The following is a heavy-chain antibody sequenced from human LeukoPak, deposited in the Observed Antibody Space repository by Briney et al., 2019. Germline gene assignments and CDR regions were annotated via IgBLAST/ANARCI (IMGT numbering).Heavy chain of an antibody. V-gene: IGHV3-48*03. D-gene: IGHD2-2*01. CDR1: GFTFSSYE. J-gene: IGHJ4*02. CDR2: ISSSGSTI. Sequence: PGGSLRLSCAASGFTFSSYEMNWVRQAPGKGLEGVSYISSSGSTIYYADSVKGRSNISRDNAKKSLYLQMNSLRAEDTAVYYCATEYPGKNYFDYWGQGTLVTVSS. CDR3: ATEYPGKNYFDY.